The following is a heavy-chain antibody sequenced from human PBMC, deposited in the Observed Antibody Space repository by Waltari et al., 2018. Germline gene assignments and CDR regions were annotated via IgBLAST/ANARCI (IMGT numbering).Heavy chain of an antibody. V-gene: IGHV4-4*07. D-gene: IGHD1-26*01. CDR3: ARDVGWYFDL. CDR1: GGSISSYY. CDR2: IYTSGST. Sequence: QVQLQESGPGLVKPSETLSLTCTVSGGSISSYYWSWIRQPAGKGLDGIGRIYTSGSTNDNPALKSRVTRSVDTSKNQVSLKLSSVTAADTAVYYCARDVGWYFDLWGRGTLVTVSS. J-gene: IGHJ2*01.